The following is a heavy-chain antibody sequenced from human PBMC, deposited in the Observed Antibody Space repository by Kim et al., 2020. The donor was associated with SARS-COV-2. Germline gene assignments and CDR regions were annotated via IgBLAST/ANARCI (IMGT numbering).Heavy chain of an antibody. Sequence: SYVDSMKGRFTITRDKSKNTLFLQMSSLRAEDTAVYYCARGSYDYGDFDYWGQGTLVTVSS. J-gene: IGHJ4*02. CDR3: ARGSYDYGDFDY. D-gene: IGHD4-17*01. V-gene: IGHV3-33*01.